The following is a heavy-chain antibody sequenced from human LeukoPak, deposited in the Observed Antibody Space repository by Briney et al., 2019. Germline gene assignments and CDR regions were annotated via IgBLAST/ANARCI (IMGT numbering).Heavy chain of an antibody. CDR1: GFTFSIHG. CDR3: ARVGRGVYGMDV. J-gene: IGHJ6*02. CDR2: VINSGGTI. V-gene: IGHV3-48*02. D-gene: IGHD3-10*01. Sequence: GGSLRLSCAASGFTFSIHGMNWVRQAPGKGLEWVSYVINSGGTIYYADSVQGRFTISRDNAKNSLYLQMNSLRDEDTAVYYCARVGRGVYGMDVWGQGTTVTVSS.